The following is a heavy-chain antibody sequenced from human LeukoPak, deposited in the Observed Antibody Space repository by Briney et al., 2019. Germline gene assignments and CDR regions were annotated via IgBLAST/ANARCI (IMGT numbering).Heavy chain of an antibody. V-gene: IGHV3-7*03. D-gene: IGHD2-15*01. CDR3: AKVNGYCSGGSCYSSGSYYYYGMDV. J-gene: IGHJ6*04. Sequence: GGCLRLSCAASGFTFNNHWMTWVRQAPGKGLEWVANIKPDGNEKYYVDSVKGRFAIPRDNAKNSLYLQMNSLRAEDTALYYCAKVNGYCSGGSCYSSGSYYYYGMDVWGKGTTVTVSS. CDR1: GFTFNNHW. CDR2: IKPDGNEK.